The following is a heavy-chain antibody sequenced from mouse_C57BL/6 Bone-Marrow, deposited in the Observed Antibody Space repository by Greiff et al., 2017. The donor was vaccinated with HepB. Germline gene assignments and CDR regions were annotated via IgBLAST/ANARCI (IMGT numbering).Heavy chain of an antibody. CDR3: ARDRYYGSSYYWYFDV. V-gene: IGHV5-16*01. CDR1: GFTFSDYY. J-gene: IGHJ1*03. CDR2: INYDGSST. D-gene: IGHD1-1*01. Sequence: DVQLVESEGGLVQPGSSMKLSCTASGFTFSDYYMAWVRQVPEKGLEWVANINYDGSSTYYLDSLKSRFIISRDNAKNILYLQMSSLKSEDTATYYCARDRYYGSSYYWYFDVWGTGTTVTVSS.